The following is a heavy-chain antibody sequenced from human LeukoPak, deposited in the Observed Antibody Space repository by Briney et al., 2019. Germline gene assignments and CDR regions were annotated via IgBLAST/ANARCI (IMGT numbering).Heavy chain of an antibody. CDR3: ARDRYSSSGTYDYYYMDV. CDR2: IYTSGST. D-gene: IGHD6-13*01. Sequence: SETLSLTCTVSGGSISSYYCSWIRQPAGRGLEWIGRIYTSGSTNYNPSRKSRVTMSVDTSKNQFSLKLSSVTAADTAVYYCARDRYSSSGTYDYYYMDVWGKGTTVTVSS. J-gene: IGHJ6*03. CDR1: GGSISSYY. V-gene: IGHV4-4*07.